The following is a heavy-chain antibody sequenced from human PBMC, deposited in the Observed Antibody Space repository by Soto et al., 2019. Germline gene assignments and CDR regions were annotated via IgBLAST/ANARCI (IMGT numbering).Heavy chain of an antibody. CDR2: IIPIFGTA. D-gene: IGHD2-15*01. V-gene: IGHV1-69*13. CDR1: GGTFSSYA. Sequence: ASVKVSCKASGGTFSSYAISWVRQAPGQGLEWMGGIIPIFGTANYAQKFQGRVTITADESTSTAYMELSSLRSEDTAVYYCARHPGGRGYYYGMDVWGQGTTVTVSS. CDR3: ARHPGGRGYYYGMDV. J-gene: IGHJ6*02.